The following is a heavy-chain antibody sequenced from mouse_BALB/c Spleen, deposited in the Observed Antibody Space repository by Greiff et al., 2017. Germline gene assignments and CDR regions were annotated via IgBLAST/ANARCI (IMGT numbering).Heavy chain of an antibody. CDR2: ISSGSSTI. D-gene: IGHD2-4*01. J-gene: IGHJ1*01. CDR1: GFTFSSFG. CDR3: ASSSGDDDEDWYFDV. V-gene: IGHV5-17*02. Sequence: DVKLVESGGGLVQPGGSRKLSCAASGFTFSSFGMHWVRQAPEKGLEWVAYISSGSSTIYYADTVKGRFTISRDNPKNTLFLQMTSLRSEDTAMYYCASSSGDDDEDWYFDVWGAGTTVTVSS.